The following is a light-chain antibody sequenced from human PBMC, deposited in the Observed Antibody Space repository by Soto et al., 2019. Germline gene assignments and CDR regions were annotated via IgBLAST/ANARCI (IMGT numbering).Light chain of an antibody. CDR3: QAWDSSTWV. V-gene: IGLV3-1*01. J-gene: IGLJ3*02. CDR2: QDT. CDR1: KLGDKY. Sequence: SYELTQPPSVSVSPGQTASITCSGDKLGDKYACWYQQKAGQSPVLVIYQDTKRPSGIPERFSGSNSGNTATLTISGTQAMDEADYYCQAWDSSTWVFGGGTKLTV.